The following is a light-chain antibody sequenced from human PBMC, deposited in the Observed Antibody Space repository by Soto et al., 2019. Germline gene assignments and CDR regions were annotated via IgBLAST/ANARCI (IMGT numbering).Light chain of an antibody. CDR2: AAS. Sequence: DIQMTQSPSSLSASVGDRVTITCRATQTVSTYLNWFQQKPGKAPKLLIYAASSLQSGVPSKFSGIGAGTDFTLTISRLQPEDFATHYCQQSYSTPYTLGQGTKLEIK. V-gene: IGKV1-39*01. J-gene: IGKJ2*01. CDR3: QQSYSTPYT. CDR1: QTVSTY.